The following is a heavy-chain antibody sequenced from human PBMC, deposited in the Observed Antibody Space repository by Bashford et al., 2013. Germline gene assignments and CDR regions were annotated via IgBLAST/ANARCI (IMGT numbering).Heavy chain of an antibody. CDR3: ASGQYYDFLTGYFANDYYYDMDV. CDR1: GGTFSSYA. V-gene: IGHV1-69*13. D-gene: IGHD3-9*01. J-gene: IGHJ6*02. CDR2: IIPILSTV. Sequence: SVKVSCKASGGTFSSYAISWVRQAPGQGLEWMGGIIPILSTVDNAQKFQGRVTITADESTSTAYMELSSLRSEDTAVYYCASGQYYDFLTGYFANDYYYDMDVWGRRDRRSPSP.